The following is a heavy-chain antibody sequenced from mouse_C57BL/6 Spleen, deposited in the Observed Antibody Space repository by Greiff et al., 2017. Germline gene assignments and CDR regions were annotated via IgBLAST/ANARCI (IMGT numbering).Heavy chain of an antibody. CDR2: IDPSDSYT. V-gene: IGHV1-69*01. D-gene: IGHD1-1*01. CDR3: ARRGITTVDWYFDV. J-gene: IGHJ1*03. Sequence: VQLQQPGAELVMPGASVKLSCKASGYTFTSYWMHWVKQRPGQGLEWIGEIDPSDSYTNYNQKFKGKSTLTVDKSSSTAYMQLSSLTSEDSAVDYCARRGITTVDWYFDVWGTGTTVTVSS. CDR1: GYTFTSYW.